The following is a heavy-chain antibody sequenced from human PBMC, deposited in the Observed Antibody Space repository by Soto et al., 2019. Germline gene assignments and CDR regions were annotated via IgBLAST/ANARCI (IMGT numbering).Heavy chain of an antibody. CDR2: IFSNDEK. Sequence: QVTLKESGPVLVKPTETLTLTCTVSGFSLSHARMGVSWIRQPPGKALEWLAHIFSNDEKSYSTSLKSRFTISKDTSKSQVVLTMTNLDPVDTATYYCARINDILTGFDYWGQGTLVTVSS. J-gene: IGHJ4*02. V-gene: IGHV2-26*01. D-gene: IGHD3-9*01. CDR1: GFSLSHARMG. CDR3: ARINDILTGFDY.